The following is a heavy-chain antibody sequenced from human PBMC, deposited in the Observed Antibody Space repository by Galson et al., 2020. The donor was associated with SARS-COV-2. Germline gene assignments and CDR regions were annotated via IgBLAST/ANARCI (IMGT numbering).Heavy chain of an antibody. D-gene: IGHD6-25*01. Sequence: QLGESLKISCAAPGFTFRSYAMHGVRQAPGKGLEWVAVISNDGSNKYYADSVKGRFTISRDNSKNTMYLHMNSLRAEDTAVYYCARDPLAASDAFDIWGQGTMVTVSS. CDR2: ISNDGSNK. J-gene: IGHJ3*02. CDR1: GFTFRSYA. V-gene: IGHV3-30*04. CDR3: ARDPLAASDAFDI.